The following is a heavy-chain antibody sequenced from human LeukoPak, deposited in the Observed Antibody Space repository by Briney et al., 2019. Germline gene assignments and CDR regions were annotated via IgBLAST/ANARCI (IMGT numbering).Heavy chain of an antibody. J-gene: IGHJ5*02. CDR1: GFTFSSYE. D-gene: IGHD5-18*01. CDR2: IRSSSSTI. Sequence: GGSLRLSCAASGFTFSSYEMNWVRQAPGKGLEWVSYIRSSSSTIYYADSVKGRFTISRDNAKNSLYLQMNSLRAEDTAVYYCARDCPRGYSYGYTINWFDPWGQGTLVTVSS. CDR3: ARDCPRGYSYGYTINWFDP. V-gene: IGHV3-48*01.